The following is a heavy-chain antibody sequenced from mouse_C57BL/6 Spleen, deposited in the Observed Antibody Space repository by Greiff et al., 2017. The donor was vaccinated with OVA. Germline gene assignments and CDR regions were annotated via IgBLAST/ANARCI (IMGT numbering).Heavy chain of an antibody. J-gene: IGHJ2*01. CDR2: IYPGSGNT. D-gene: IGHD2-3*01. CDR1: GYTFTDYY. Sequence: VQLQQSGAELVRPGASVKLSCKASGYTFTDYYINWVKQRPGQGLEWIARIYPGSGNTYYNEKFKGKATLTAEKSSSTAYMQLSSLTSEDSALHFCARWLLPYYFDDWGQGTTLTVSS. CDR3: ARWLLPYYFDD. V-gene: IGHV1-76*01.